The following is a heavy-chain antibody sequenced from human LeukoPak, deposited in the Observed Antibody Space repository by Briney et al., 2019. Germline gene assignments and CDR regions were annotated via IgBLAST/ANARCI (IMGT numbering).Heavy chain of an antibody. V-gene: IGHV3-7*03. J-gene: IGHJ4*02. CDR2: IKPDGSQK. CDR1: GFTFLNSW. D-gene: IGHD6-13*01. Sequence: GGSPRLSCAASGFTFLNSWMSWVRQAPGKGLEWMANIKPDGSQKYYVDSVKGRFTISRDNAKNSLYLQVDSLTAEDTAIYYCARDRDSNWYPYHDYWGQGVLVTVSS. CDR3: ARDRDSNWYPYHDY.